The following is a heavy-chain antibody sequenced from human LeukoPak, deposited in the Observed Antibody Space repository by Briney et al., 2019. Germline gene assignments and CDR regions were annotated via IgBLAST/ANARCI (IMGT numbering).Heavy chain of an antibody. CDR3: ARDPSSTVTTRYYYYYIDV. CDR2: INPSGGST. CDR1: GNTFTSYY. Sequence: ASVKVSCKASGNTFTSYYMHWVRQAPGQGLEWMGIINPSGGSTSYAQKFQGRVTMTRDTSTSTVYMELSSLRSEDTAVYYCARDPSSTVTTRYYYYYIDVWGKGTTVTVSS. D-gene: IGHD4-17*01. J-gene: IGHJ6*03. V-gene: IGHV1-46*01.